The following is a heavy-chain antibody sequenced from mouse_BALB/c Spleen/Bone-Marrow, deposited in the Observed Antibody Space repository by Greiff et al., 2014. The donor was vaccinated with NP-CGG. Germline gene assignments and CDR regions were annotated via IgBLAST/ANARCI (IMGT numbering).Heavy chain of an antibody. CDR2: INPYNDGT. D-gene: IGHD1-1*01. J-gene: IGHJ1*01. Sequence: EVQLQQSGPELVKPGASVKMSCKASGYTFTSYVIHWVKQKPGQGLEWIGYINPYNDGTKYNEKFKGKATLTSDKSSSTAYMELSSLTSGDSAVYYCARGGYYGTSLYWYFDVWGAGTTVTVSS. V-gene: IGHV1-14*01. CDR1: GYTFTSYV. CDR3: ARGGYYGTSLYWYFDV.